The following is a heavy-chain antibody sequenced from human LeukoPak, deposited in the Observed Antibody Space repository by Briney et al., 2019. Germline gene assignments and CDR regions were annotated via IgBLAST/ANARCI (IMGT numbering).Heavy chain of an antibody. CDR3: ARDEVATISDY. CDR1: GFTFSNYN. D-gene: IGHD5-12*01. CDR2: ISSSSSYI. J-gene: IGHJ4*02. V-gene: IGHV3-21*01. Sequence: GGSLRLSCAASGFTFSNYNMNWVRQAPGKGLEWVSSISSSSSYISYADSLKGRFTISRDNAKNSVYLQMNSLRAEDTAGYYCARDEVATISDYWGQGTLVTVSS.